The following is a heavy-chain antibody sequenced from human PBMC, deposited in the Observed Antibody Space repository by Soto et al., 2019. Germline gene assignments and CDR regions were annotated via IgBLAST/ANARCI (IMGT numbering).Heavy chain of an antibody. CDR1: GYTFTGYY. D-gene: IGHD2-2*02. J-gene: IGHJ5*02. Sequence: GASVQVSCKASGYTFTGYYMHWVRQAPGQGLEWMGWINPNSGGTNYAQKFQGRVTMTRDTSISTAYMELSRLRSDDTAVYYCARDLGGCSSTSCYMWFDPWGQGTLVTVS. CDR3: ARDLGGCSSTSCYMWFDP. V-gene: IGHV1-2*02. CDR2: INPNSGGT.